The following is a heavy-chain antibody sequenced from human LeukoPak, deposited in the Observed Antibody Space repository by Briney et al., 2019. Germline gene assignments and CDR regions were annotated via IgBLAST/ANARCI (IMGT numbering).Heavy chain of an antibody. J-gene: IGHJ4*02. CDR1: GFSLTTSGMC. Sequence: SGPTLVNPTQTLTLTCTFSGFSLTTSGMCVSWIRHPPGKALECLTLIDWDDGQYYSPSLKTRLTISKDTYKNQVVLTMTNMDHVDTATYYCARFPYGGNSGLDYWGQGTLVTVSS. CDR3: ARFPYGGNSGLDY. CDR2: IDWDDGQ. D-gene: IGHD4-23*01. V-gene: IGHV2-70*01.